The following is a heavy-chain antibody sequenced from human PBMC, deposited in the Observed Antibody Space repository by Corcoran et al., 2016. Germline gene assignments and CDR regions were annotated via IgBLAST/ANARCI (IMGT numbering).Heavy chain of an antibody. CDR2: FDPEDGET. Sequence: QVQLVQSGAEVKKPGASVKVSCKVSGYTLTALSMHWVRQAPGKGLKWMGGFDPEDGETIYAQKFQGRVTMTEDTSTDTAYMELSSLRSEDTAVDYCATITYYDFWSGWKEVDYWGQGTLVTVSS. CDR3: ATITYYDFWSGWKEVDY. V-gene: IGHV1-24*01. D-gene: IGHD3-3*01. CDR1: GYTLTALS. J-gene: IGHJ4*02.